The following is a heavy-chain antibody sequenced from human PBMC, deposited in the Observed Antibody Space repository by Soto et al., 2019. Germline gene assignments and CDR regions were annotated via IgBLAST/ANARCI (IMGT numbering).Heavy chain of an antibody. CDR2: IWYDGNNK. D-gene: IGHD3-16*02. Sequence: GGSLRLSCVASGIALGSYGMHTVRQAPGKGLEWVAVIWYDGNNKYYADYVKGRFTISRDNSKHTLYLQMNSLRAEDTAVYYCARDHEGPGVIWDDGGQGILVTVSS. V-gene: IGHV3-33*08. CDR3: ARDHEGPGVIWDD. CDR1: GIALGSYG. J-gene: IGHJ4*02.